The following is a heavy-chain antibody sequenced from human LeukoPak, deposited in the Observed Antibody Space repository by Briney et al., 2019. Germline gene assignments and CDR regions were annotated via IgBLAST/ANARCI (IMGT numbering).Heavy chain of an antibody. CDR2: FSGSGGTT. Sequence: GGSLRLFCAASGFTFSSYAMNWFRQAPGRGLEWVSGFSGSGGTTYYADSVKGRFTISRDNSKNTLYLQMNSLRAEDTAVYYCARGPYNWFDPWGQGTLVTVSS. CDR3: ARGPYNWFDP. CDR1: GFTFSSYA. J-gene: IGHJ5*02. V-gene: IGHV3-23*01.